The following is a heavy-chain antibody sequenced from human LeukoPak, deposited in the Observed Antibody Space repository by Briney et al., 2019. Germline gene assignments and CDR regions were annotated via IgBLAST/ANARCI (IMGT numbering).Heavy chain of an antibody. V-gene: IGHV3-53*01. Sequence: GGSLRLSCAASGFTVSSNYMNWVRQAPGKGLEWVSFISGGDTTFYADSVKGRFTISRDNSKNTVFLQLNSLRAEDTAVYYCAGDSSGYYWAFWGQGTLVTVSS. CDR3: AGDSSGYYWAF. CDR2: ISGGDTT. J-gene: IGHJ4*02. D-gene: IGHD3-22*01. CDR1: GFTVSSNY.